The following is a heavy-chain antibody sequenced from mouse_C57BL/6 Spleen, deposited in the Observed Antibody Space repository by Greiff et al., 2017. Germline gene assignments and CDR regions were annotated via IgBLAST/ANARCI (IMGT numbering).Heavy chain of an antibody. J-gene: IGHJ1*03. V-gene: IGHV1-59*01. D-gene: IGHD3-3*01. CDR1: GYTFTSYW. CDR2: IDPSDSYT. CDR3: ARGLGRALYWYFDV. Sequence: QVQLKQPGAELVRPGTSVKLSCKASGYTFTSYWMHWVKQRPGQGLEWIGVIDPSDSYTNYNQKFKGKATLTVDTSSSTAYMQLSSLTSEDSAVYYCARGLGRALYWYFDVWGTGTTVTVSS.